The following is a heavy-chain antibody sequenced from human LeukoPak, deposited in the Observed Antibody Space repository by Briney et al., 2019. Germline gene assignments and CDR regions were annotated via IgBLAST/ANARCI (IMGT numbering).Heavy chain of an antibody. V-gene: IGHV3-53*05. D-gene: IGHD2-15*01. CDR2: IYSGGST. CDR1: GFTVSSNY. J-gene: IGHJ4*02. Sequence: QPGGSLRLSCAASGFTVSSNYMSWVRQAPGKGLEWVSVIYSGGSTYYADSVKGRFTVSRDTSKNTLYLQMSGLRADDTAVYYCARDSAGYCSGGTCYPFDYWGQGTLVTVSS. CDR3: ARDSAGYCSGGTCYPFDY.